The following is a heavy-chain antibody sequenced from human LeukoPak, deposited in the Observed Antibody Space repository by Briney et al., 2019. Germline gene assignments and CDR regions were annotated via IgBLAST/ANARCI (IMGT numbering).Heavy chain of an antibody. Sequence: GASVKVSCKASGYTFTSYYMHWVRQAPGQGLEWMGIINPSGGSTSYAQKFQGRVTMTRDTSTSTVYMELGSLRSEDTAVYYCAKVYCGGDCSYNWFDPWGQGTLVTVSS. CDR3: AKVYCGGDCSYNWFDP. J-gene: IGHJ5*02. CDR2: INPSGGST. CDR1: GYTFTSYY. D-gene: IGHD2-21*02. V-gene: IGHV1-46*01.